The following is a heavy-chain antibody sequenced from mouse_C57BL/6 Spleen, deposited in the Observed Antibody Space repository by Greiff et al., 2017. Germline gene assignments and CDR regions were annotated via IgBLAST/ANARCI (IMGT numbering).Heavy chain of an antibody. CDR3: ARGYYDYDGAWFAY. J-gene: IGHJ3*01. CDR2: ISSGSSTI. D-gene: IGHD2-4*01. CDR1: GFTFSDYG. Sequence: EVKLMESGGGLVKPGGSLKLSCAASGFTFSDYGMHWVRQAPEKGLEWVAYISSGSSTIYYADTVKGRFTISRDNAKNTLFLQMTSLRSEDTAMYYCARGYYDYDGAWFAYWGQGTLVTVSA. V-gene: IGHV5-17*01.